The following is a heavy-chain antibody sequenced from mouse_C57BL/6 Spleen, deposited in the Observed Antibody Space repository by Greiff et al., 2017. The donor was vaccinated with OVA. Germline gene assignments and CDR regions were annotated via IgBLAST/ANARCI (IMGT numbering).Heavy chain of an antibody. D-gene: IGHD1-1*01. CDR3: ARHQFVTTVAYYFDY. CDR2: IHPNSGST. J-gene: IGHJ2*01. Sequence: QVQLKQPGAELVKPGASVKLSCKASGYTFTSYWMHWVKQRPGQGLEWIGMIHPNSGSTNYNEKFKSKATLTVDKSSSTAYMQLSSLTSEDSAVYYCARHQFVTTVAYYFDYWGQGTTLTVSS. V-gene: IGHV1-64*01. CDR1: GYTFTSYW.